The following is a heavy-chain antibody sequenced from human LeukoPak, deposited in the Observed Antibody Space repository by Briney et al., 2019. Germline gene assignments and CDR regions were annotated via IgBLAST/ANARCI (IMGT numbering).Heavy chain of an antibody. CDR1: GGSISSSSYY. V-gene: IGHV4-30-4*08. CDR2: IYYSGST. CDR3: ARAPHYYGSGSYHFDY. Sequence: KSSETLSLTCTVSGGSISSSSYYWGWIRQPPGKGLEWIGYIYYSGSTYYNPSLKSRVTISVDTSKNQFSLKLSSVTAADTAVYYCARAPHYYGSGSYHFDYWGQGTLVTVSS. D-gene: IGHD3-10*01. J-gene: IGHJ4*02.